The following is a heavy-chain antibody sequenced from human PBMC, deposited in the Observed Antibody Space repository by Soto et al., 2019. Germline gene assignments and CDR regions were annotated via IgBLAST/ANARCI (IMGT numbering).Heavy chain of an antibody. Sequence: SETLPLTCTVSGGSITSSSYYWGWIRQPPGKGLEWIGGIYYSGRSYYNPSLKSRVTMSVDTSKNQFSLTLNSVTAADAAVYYCARQRTTVVTQAYFDHWGQGT. J-gene: IGHJ4*02. CDR2: IYYSGRS. D-gene: IGHD4-17*01. CDR1: GGSITSSSYY. CDR3: ARQRTTVVTQAYFDH. V-gene: IGHV4-39*01.